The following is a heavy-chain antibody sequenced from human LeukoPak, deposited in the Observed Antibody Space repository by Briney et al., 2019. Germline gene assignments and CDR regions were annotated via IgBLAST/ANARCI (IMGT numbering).Heavy chain of an antibody. CDR2: INHSGST. CDR3: ASRGSYGGRGTGGFDY. CDR1: GGSFSGYY. J-gene: IGHJ4*02. Sequence: PSETLSLTCAVYGGSFSGYYWSWIRQPPGKGLEWIGEINHSGSTNYNPSLKSRVTISVDTSKNQFSLKLSSVTAADTAVYYCASRGSYGGRGTGGFDYWGQGTLVTVSS. D-gene: IGHD1-26*01. V-gene: IGHV4-34*01.